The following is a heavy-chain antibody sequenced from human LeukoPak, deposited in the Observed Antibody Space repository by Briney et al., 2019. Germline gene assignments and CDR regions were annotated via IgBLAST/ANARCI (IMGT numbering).Heavy chain of an antibody. D-gene: IGHD3-16*02. CDR2: ISGSGGST. V-gene: IGHV3-23*01. Sequence: GGSLRLSCAASGFTFSSYAMSWVRQAPGKGLEWVSAISGSGGSTYYADSVKGRFTISRDNSKNTLYLQMNSLRAEDTAVYYWAKDPITFGGVIVLILDYWGQGTLVTVSS. CDR1: GFTFSSYA. J-gene: IGHJ4*02. CDR3: AKDPITFGGVIVLILDY.